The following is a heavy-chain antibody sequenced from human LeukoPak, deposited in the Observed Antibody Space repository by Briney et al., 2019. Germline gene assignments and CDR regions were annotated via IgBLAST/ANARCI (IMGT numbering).Heavy chain of an antibody. V-gene: IGHV1-46*01. CDR2: INPSGGST. CDR3: ARSGSPAATFDY. Sequence: ASVKVSRKASGYTFTSYYMHWVRQAPGQGLEWMGIINPSGGSTSYAQKFQGRVTMTRDMSTSTVYMELSSLRSEDTAVYYCARSGSPAATFDYWGQGTLVTVSS. CDR1: GYTFTSYY. J-gene: IGHJ4*02. D-gene: IGHD2-2*01.